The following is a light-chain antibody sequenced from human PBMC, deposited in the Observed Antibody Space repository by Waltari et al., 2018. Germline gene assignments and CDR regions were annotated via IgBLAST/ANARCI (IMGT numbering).Light chain of an antibody. V-gene: IGLV3-19*01. J-gene: IGLJ1*01. CDR1: SLRTYY. Sequence: SSELTQDPAVSVALGQTVRITCQGDSLRTYYANWYQQKPGQAPVLVIYGKNNPPSGIPDRLSASSSGNTASLTIAGAQAEDEADYYCNSRDSSGNPYVFGSGTKVTVL. CDR2: GKN. CDR3: NSRDSSGNPYV.